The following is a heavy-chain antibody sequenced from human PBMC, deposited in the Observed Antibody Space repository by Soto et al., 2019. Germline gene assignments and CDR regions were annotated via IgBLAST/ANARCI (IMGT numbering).Heavy chain of an antibody. CDR2: IFHSGST. Sequence: LSLTCAVSGGSISSGGYSWSWIRQPPGKGLEWIGYIFHSGSTYYNPSLKSRVTITVDTSKNQFSLKLSSVTAADTAVYYCARGGYSSKYYSYYGMDVWGQGTTVTVPS. J-gene: IGHJ6*02. CDR3: ARGGYSSKYYSYYGMDV. V-gene: IGHV4-30-2*01. D-gene: IGHD5-18*01. CDR1: GGSISSGGYS.